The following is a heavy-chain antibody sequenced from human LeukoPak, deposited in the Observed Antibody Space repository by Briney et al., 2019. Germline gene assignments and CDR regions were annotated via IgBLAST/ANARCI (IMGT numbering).Heavy chain of an antibody. J-gene: IGHJ4*02. D-gene: IGHD3-22*01. V-gene: IGHV5-51*01. Sequence: GESLKISCKGSGYRFSDYWIGWVRQMPGKGLEWMGIIYPGDSDIRYSPSFQGQVTFSADKSISTAYLQWSSLKASDTAMYYCAKYYYDRSVGPSDYWGQGTLVTVSS. CDR3: AKYYYDRSVGPSDY. CDR2: IYPGDSDI. CDR1: GYRFSDYW.